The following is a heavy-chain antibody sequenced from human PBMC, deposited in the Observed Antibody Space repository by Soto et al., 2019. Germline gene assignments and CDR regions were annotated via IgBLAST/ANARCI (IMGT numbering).Heavy chain of an antibody. CDR1: GFTFSSYA. V-gene: IGHV3-23*01. J-gene: IGHJ4*02. D-gene: IGHD3-16*01. CDR2: ISRSGGAT. CDR3: ARTTYTDTTPFDY. Sequence: EVQLLESGGVLVQPGGSLRLSCAASGFTFSSYAMSWVRQAPGKGLEWVSTISRSGGATYYADSVKGRFTISRDNSKNTLYVQMISLRAEDTAVYYCARTTYTDTTPFDYWGQGTLVTVSS.